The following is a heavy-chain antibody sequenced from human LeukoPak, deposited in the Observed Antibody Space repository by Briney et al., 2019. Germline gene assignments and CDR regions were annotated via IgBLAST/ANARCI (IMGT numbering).Heavy chain of an antibody. Sequence: KPSETLSLTCTVSGGSISSSSYYWGWIRQPPGKGLEWIGSIYYTGSTYHNPSLKSRVTISVDTSKNQFPLKLTSVTAADTAVYYCARDTAGRRRPTGMDVWGQGTTVTVSS. J-gene: IGHJ6*02. D-gene: IGHD1-1*01. CDR1: GGSISSSSYY. V-gene: IGHV4-39*06. CDR3: ARDTAGRRRPTGMDV. CDR2: IYYTGST.